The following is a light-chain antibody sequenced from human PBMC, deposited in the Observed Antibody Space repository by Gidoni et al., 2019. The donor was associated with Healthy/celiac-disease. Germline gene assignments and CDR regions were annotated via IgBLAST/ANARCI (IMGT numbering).Light chain of an antibody. CDR3: QQANSFPIT. CDR2: AAS. CDR1: QGISSW. J-gene: IGKJ5*01. Sequence: DIQLTQSPSSVSASVGDRVTSPCRASQGISSWLAWYQQKTGKAQKLLIDAASRLKSGVPSRFGGSGSGKDFTLTISSLQPEDFATYYCQQANSFPITFGQGTRLEIK. V-gene: IGKV1-12*01.